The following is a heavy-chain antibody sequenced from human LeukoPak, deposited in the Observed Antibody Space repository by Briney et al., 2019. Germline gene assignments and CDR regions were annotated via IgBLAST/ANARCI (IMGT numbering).Heavy chain of an antibody. J-gene: IGHJ3*02. CDR1: GGSISSYY. CDR3: ARVTIFGVVRYMNAFDI. Sequence: SETLSLTCTVSGGSISSYYWSWIRQPPGKGLEWIGYIYYSGSTNYNPSLKSRVTISVDTSKNQLSLKLSSVTAADTAVYYCARVTIFGVVRYMNAFDIWGQGTMVTVSS. CDR2: IYYSGST. V-gene: IGHV4-59*01. D-gene: IGHD3-3*01.